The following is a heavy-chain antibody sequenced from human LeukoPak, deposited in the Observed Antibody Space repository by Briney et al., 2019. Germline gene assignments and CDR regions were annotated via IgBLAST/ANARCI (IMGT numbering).Heavy chain of an antibody. Sequence: GRSLRLSCAASGFTFDDYAMHWVRQAPGKGLEWVSGISWNSGSIGYADSVKGRFTISRDNAKNSLYLQMNSLRAEDTALYYCAKGYSSGWSVYFDYWGQGTLVTVSS. D-gene: IGHD6-19*01. CDR3: AKGYSSGWSVYFDY. J-gene: IGHJ4*02. CDR2: ISWNSGSI. CDR1: GFTFDDYA. V-gene: IGHV3-9*01.